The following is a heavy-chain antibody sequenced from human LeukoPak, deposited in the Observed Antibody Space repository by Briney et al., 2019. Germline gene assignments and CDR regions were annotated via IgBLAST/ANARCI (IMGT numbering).Heavy chain of an antibody. CDR1: GGSISSYY. CDR3: ARETHGDHIDY. Sequence: SETLSLTCTVSGGSISSYYWSWIRQPPGKKLEWIGYIYSTGSTHYNAALKSRVTISVDTSKNQFSLQLNSVTAADTAVYFCARETHGDHIDYWGQGTLVTVSS. V-gene: IGHV4-59*01. J-gene: IGHJ4*02. CDR2: IYSTGST. D-gene: IGHD4-17*01.